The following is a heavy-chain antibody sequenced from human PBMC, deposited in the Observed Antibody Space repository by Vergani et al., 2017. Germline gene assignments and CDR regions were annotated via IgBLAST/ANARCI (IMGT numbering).Heavy chain of an antibody. CDR3: ATQYFVSGNYLFDY. J-gene: IGHJ4*02. CDR1: GFSFGDYA. D-gene: IGHD3-10*01. CDR2: IRNKAYGGTT. V-gene: IGHV3-49*04. Sequence: EVQLVESGGGLVPPGRSLRLSCAASGFSFGDYAMTWVRQAPGKGLEGVAFIRNKAYGGTTEYAASVKGRFTISRDDSKRLAYLQLSGLKTEDTAIYYCATQYFVSGNYLFDYWGQGTLVTVSS.